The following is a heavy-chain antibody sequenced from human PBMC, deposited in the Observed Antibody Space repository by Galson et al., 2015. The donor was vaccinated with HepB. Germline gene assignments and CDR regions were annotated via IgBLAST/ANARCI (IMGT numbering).Heavy chain of an antibody. Sequence: SLRLSCAASGFTFSSYAMSWVRQAPGKGLEWVSAISGSGGSTYYADSVKGRFTISRDNSKNTLYLQMNSLRAEDTAVYYCAKDRGYSYGYGTYYFDYWGQGTLVTVSS. CDR1: GFTFSSYA. D-gene: IGHD5-18*01. V-gene: IGHV3-23*01. CDR3: AKDRGYSYGYGTYYFDY. J-gene: IGHJ4*02. CDR2: ISGSGGST.